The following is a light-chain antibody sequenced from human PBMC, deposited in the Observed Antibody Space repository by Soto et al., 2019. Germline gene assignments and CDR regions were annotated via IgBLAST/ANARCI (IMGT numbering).Light chain of an antibody. V-gene: IGKV3-15*01. CDR1: QSAGSN. J-gene: IGKJ1*01. CDR3: QQYNDWPRT. Sequence: EIVMTQSPATLSVSPGERATLSCGASQSAGSNLAWYQYKPGQAPRLLIYGASTMATGIPVRFSGSGSGTEFTLTIRSLQSEDFAVYYCQQYNDWPRTFGQGTKVEI. CDR2: GAS.